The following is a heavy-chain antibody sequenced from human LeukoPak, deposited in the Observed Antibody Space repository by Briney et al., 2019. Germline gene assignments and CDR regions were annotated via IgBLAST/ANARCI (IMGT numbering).Heavy chain of an antibody. CDR3: ARYANSPYYYYAMDV. J-gene: IGHJ6*02. CDR2: IYYSGST. Sequence: SETLSLTCTVSGGSIIGYYLSWIRQPPGKGLEWIGSIYYSGSTNYNPSLKGRVTISVETSKNQFSLKLSSVTVADTAVYYCARYANSPYYYYAMDVWGQGTTVTVSS. V-gene: IGHV4-59*12. D-gene: IGHD4/OR15-4a*01. CDR1: GGSIIGYY.